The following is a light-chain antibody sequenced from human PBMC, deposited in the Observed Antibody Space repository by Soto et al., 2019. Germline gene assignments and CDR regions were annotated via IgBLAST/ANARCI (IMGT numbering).Light chain of an antibody. CDR3: LQYYTYPWT. V-gene: IGKV1-6*02. CDR2: AAS. CDR1: QDIGND. Sequence: IQMTQSPSSLSASVRDRVTITCRASQDIGNDLGWYQQKPGKAPNLLLYAASSLRSGVPSRFSGSGSGTQFTLTINSLQAEDSATYLCLQYYTYPWTFGQGTKVEIK. J-gene: IGKJ1*01.